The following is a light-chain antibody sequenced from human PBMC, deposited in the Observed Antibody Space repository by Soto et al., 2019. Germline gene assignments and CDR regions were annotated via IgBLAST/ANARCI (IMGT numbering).Light chain of an antibody. V-gene: IGLV2-18*02. CDR2: EVN. Sequence: QSALTQPPSVSGSPGQSVTISCTGTSSDVGNYNRVSWYQQPPGTAPKLIIYEVNNRPSGVPDRFSGSKSGNTASLTISGLQAEDEADYYCSSYAGSNNFVVFGGGTKLTVL. CDR3: SSYAGSNNFVV. CDR1: SSDVGNYNR. J-gene: IGLJ2*01.